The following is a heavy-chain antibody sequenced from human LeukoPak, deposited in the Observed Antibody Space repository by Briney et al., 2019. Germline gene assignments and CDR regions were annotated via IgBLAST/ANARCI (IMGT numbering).Heavy chain of an antibody. Sequence: ASVKVSCKASGYTFTSYDINWVRQATGQGLEWMGWVNPNSGNTGYAQKFQGRVTMTRNTSISTAYMELSSLRSDDTAVYYCARGNGAYCGGDCSNWFDPWGQGTLVTVSS. CDR3: ARGNGAYCGGDCSNWFDP. CDR2: VNPNSGNT. V-gene: IGHV1-8*01. J-gene: IGHJ5*02. CDR1: GYTFTSYD. D-gene: IGHD2-21*02.